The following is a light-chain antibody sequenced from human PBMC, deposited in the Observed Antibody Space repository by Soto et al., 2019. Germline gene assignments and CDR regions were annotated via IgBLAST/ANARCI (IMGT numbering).Light chain of an antibody. Sequence: QSALTQPPSASGSPGQSVTISCTGTSSDVGGYNYVSWYQQHPGKAPKLMIYEVSKRPSGVPDRFSGSKSGNTASLTVSGRQAEDEADYYCSSYAGSNIVFGTGTKLTVL. CDR1: SSDVGGYNY. V-gene: IGLV2-8*01. CDR2: EVS. CDR3: SSYAGSNIV. J-gene: IGLJ1*01.